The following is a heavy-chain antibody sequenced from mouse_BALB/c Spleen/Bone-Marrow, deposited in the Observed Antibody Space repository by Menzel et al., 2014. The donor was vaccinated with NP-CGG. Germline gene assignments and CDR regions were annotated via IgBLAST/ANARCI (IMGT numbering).Heavy chain of an antibody. Sequence: VQLQQSGADLVKPGASVKLSCTASGFNIKDTYMHWVKQRPEQGLEWIGRIDPANGNTKYDPKFQGKATITADTSSNTAYLQLSSLTSEDTAVYYCANYDYGWYFDVWGAGTTVTVSS. CDR2: IDPANGNT. D-gene: IGHD2-4*01. J-gene: IGHJ1*01. CDR1: GFNIKDTY. CDR3: ANYDYGWYFDV. V-gene: IGHV14-3*02.